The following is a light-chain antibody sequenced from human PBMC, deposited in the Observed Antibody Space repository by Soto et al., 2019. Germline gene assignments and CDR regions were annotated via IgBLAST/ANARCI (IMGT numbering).Light chain of an antibody. CDR2: DAS. CDR1: QSVSRR. V-gene: IGKV1-5*01. Sequence: DIPMTQSPSTLSASVGDRITITCRASQSVSRRLAWFQQKPGKAPKLLIYDASSLESGVPSRFSGRGSGTEFTLTIRSLQPDDCATYYCHTYNSYSLHTFGQGTKLESK. J-gene: IGKJ2*01. CDR3: HTYNSYSLHT.